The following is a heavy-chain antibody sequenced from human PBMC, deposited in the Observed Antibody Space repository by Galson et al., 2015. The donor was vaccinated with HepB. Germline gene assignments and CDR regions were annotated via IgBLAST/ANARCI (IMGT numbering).Heavy chain of an antibody. J-gene: IGHJ4*02. CDR1: GYTFTSDA. Sequence: SVKVSCKASGYTFTSDAMNWVRQAPGQGLEWMGWINTNTGNPAYAQGFTGRFVFSLDTSVSTAFLQINSLEADDTAVYYCARPLVGLSGKYFFDYWGQGTLVTVSS. CDR3: ARPLVGLSGKYFFDY. D-gene: IGHD1-26*01. CDR2: INTNTGNP. V-gene: IGHV7-4-1*02.